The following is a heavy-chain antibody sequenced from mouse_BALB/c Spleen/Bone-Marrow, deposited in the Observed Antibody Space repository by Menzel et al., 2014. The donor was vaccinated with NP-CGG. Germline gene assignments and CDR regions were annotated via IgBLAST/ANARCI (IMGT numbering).Heavy chain of an antibody. Sequence: VKLQESGPGLVSPSQRLSITCTVSGFSLTSYGLHWVRQPPGKGLEWLGVIWAGGSTNYNSALMSRLSISKDNSKSQVFLKMNSLQTDDTAMYYCAREGSTMITTPFAYWGQGTLVTVSA. CDR3: AREGSTMITTPFAY. V-gene: IGHV2-9*02. CDR2: IWAGGST. D-gene: IGHD2-4*01. CDR1: GFSLTSYG. J-gene: IGHJ3*01.